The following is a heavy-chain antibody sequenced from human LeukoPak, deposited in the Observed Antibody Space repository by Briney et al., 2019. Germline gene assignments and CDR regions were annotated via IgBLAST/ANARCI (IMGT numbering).Heavy chain of an antibody. J-gene: IGHJ3*01. CDR1: GFTFNGYY. V-gene: IGHV3-49*03. Sequence: PGGSLRLSCAASGFTFNGYYMSWIRQVPGKGLEWLGFIRSTIYGGTTDYAASVKGRFTISRDDSKSIAYLQMNSLKTEDTAMYYCTRDYPASFDVWGQGTLVTVSS. CDR2: IRSTIYGGTT. CDR3: TRDYPASFDV.